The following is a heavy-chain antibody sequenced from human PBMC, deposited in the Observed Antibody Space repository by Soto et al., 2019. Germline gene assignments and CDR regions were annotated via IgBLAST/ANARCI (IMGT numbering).Heavy chain of an antibody. CDR2: IIPIFGTA. J-gene: IGHJ5*02. CDR1: GGTFSSYA. V-gene: IGHV1-69*12. D-gene: IGHD5-18*01. CDR3: ARSGDTAMVRGWFDP. Sequence: QVQLVQSGAEVKKPGSSVKVSCKASGGTFSSYAISWVRQAPGQGLEWMGGIIPIFGTANYAQKFQGRVTNSADESQKTGYMELGSLRSEDTAVYYWARSGDTAMVRGWFDPWGQGNLGHVSS.